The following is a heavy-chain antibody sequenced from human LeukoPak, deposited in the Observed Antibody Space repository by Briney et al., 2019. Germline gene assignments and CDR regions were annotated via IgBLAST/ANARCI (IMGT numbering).Heavy chain of an antibody. D-gene: IGHD3-10*01. CDR2: MRYDGSNK. CDR1: GFTFSSYG. V-gene: IGHV3-30*02. CDR3: AKDFNYYGSGSYYTFDY. Sequence: GGSLRLSCAASGFTFSSYGMHWVRQAPGKGLEWVAFMRYDGSNKYYADSVKGRFAISRDNSKNTLYLQMNSLRAEDTAVYYCAKDFNYYGSGSYYTFDYWGQGTLVTVSS. J-gene: IGHJ4*02.